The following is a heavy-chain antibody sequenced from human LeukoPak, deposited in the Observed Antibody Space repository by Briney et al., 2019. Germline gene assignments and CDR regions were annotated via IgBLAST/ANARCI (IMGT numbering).Heavy chain of an antibody. CDR1: GGTFSSYA. D-gene: IGHD3-16*01. Sequence: ASGKVSCKASGGTFSSYAISWVRQAPGHGLEWMGRIIPILVIANYAQKLKGRVTITADKSTSTAYMALSSLRSEDTAVYYCARDGGQSGGLLDYWGQGTLVTVSS. CDR3: ARDGGQSGGLLDY. CDR2: IIPILVIA. J-gene: IGHJ4*02. V-gene: IGHV1-69*04.